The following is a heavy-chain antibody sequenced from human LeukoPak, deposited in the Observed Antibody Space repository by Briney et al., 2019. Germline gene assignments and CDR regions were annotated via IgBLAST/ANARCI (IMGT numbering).Heavy chain of an antibody. V-gene: IGHV1-18*01. Sequence: GASVKVSCKATGYTFTSYVISWVRQAPGQGLEWMGWISAYNGNTNYAQKLQGRVTMTTDTSTSTAYMELRSLRSDDTAVYYCARDLYSYDSSGYYDYWGQGTLVTVSS. D-gene: IGHD3-22*01. CDR3: ARDLYSYDSSGYYDY. J-gene: IGHJ4*02. CDR2: ISAYNGNT. CDR1: GYTFTSYV.